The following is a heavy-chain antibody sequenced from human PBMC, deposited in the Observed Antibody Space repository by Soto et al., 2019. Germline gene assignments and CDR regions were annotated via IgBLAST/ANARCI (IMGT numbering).Heavy chain of an antibody. V-gene: IGHV3-23*01. Sequence: PGGSLRFSCAASGFTFSSYAMSWVRQAPGKGLEWVSAISGSGGSTYYADSVKGRFTISRDNSKNTLYLQMNSLRAEDTAVYYCAKERASGYDSVNWFDPWGQGTLVTVSS. J-gene: IGHJ5*02. CDR1: GFTFSSYA. CDR2: ISGSGGST. CDR3: AKERASGYDSVNWFDP. D-gene: IGHD5-12*01.